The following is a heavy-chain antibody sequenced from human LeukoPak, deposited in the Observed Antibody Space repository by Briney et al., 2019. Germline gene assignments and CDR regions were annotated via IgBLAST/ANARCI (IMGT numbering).Heavy chain of an antibody. D-gene: IGHD4-17*01. Sequence: ASVKVSCKASGYTLTNHHIHWVRQAPGQGLEWMGIINPNAGSTNYPQKFQGRVTMTSDTSTSTVYMELRSLRSEDSAVYFCARDRELTVTTIGNVGEFDYWGQGTLVTVSS. CDR2: INPNAGST. J-gene: IGHJ4*02. V-gene: IGHV1-46*01. CDR3: ARDRELTVTTIGNVGEFDY. CDR1: GYTLTNHH.